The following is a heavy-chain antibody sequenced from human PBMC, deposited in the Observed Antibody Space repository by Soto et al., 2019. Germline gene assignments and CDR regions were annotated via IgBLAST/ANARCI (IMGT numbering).Heavy chain of an antibody. J-gene: IGHJ5*02. CDR1: GGSFSGYY. Sequence: SETLSLTCAVYGGSFSGYYWSWIRQPPGKGLEWIGEINHSGSTNYNPSLKSRVTISVDTSKNQFSLKLSSVTAADTAVYYCARGYRLSRRGFDPWGQGTLVTVSS. D-gene: IGHD1-26*01. CDR3: ARGYRLSRRGFDP. CDR2: INHSGST. V-gene: IGHV4-34*01.